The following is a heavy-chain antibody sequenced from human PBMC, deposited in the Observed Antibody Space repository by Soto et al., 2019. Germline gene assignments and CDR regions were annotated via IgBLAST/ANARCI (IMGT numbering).Heavy chain of an antibody. D-gene: IGHD3-10*01. V-gene: IGHV3-21*01. J-gene: IGHJ6*02. Sequence: GGSLRLSCAASGFTFSSYSMNWVRQAPGKGLEWVSSISSSSSYIYYADSVKGRFTFSRDNAKNSLYLQMNSLRAEDTAVYYCARAGDSPGTLGYYYYGMDVWGQGTTVTVSS. CDR3: ARAGDSPGTLGYYYYGMDV. CDR2: ISSSSSYI. CDR1: GFTFSSYS.